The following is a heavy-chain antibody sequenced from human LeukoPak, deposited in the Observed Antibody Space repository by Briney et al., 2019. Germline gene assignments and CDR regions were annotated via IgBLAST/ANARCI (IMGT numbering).Heavy chain of an antibody. CDR1: GFSISTYY. V-gene: IGHV4-4*07. J-gene: IGHJ4*02. D-gene: IGHD4-23*01. Sequence: SETLSLTCTVSGFSISTYYWSWFRQPAGKGLEWIGRIHSSGNTNYNPSLQSRVSLSIDTSQNQFSLRLTSLTAADTAVYFCARDVGKAYWGQGLLAIASS. CDR3: ARDVGKAY. CDR2: IHSSGNT.